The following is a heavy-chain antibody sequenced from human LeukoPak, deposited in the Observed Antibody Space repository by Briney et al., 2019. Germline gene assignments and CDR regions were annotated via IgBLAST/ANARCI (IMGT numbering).Heavy chain of an antibody. CDR1: GFTFNTYE. J-gene: IGHJ6*03. D-gene: IGHD4-11*01. CDR2: ISNSSDTI. CDR3: ARDATTTVGWVYMDV. V-gene: IGHV3-48*03. Sequence: GGSLRLSCAASGFTFNTYELNWVRQATGKGLEWLAHISNSSDTIHYATSVEDRFTISRDNAKNTVYLQMNSLRVEDTALYYCARDATTTVGWVYMDVWGKGTAVTIS.